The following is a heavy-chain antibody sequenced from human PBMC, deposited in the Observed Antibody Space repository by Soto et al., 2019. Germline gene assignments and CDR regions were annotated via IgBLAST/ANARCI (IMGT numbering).Heavy chain of an antibody. CDR2: ISSSSSTI. D-gene: IGHD1-26*01. V-gene: IGHV3-48*04. J-gene: IGHJ4*02. CDR1: GFTFSSYS. Sequence: GGSLRLSCAASGFTFSSYSMNWVRQAPGKGLEWVSYISSSSSTIYYADSVKGRCTITRDNAKNSLYLQMNSLGAEDTAVYYCARDGSKSGSYFDYWGQGTLVTVSS. CDR3: ARDGSKSGSYFDY.